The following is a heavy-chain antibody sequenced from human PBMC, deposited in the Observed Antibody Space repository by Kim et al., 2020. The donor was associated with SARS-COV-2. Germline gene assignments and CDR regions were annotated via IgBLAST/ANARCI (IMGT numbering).Heavy chain of an antibody. CDR3: ASALGH. CDR2: TSGRT. Sequence: TSGRTIYNPSLQSLVTMSVDMSKNQFSLKLSSVTAADTAVYYCASALGHWGQGTLVTVSS. V-gene: IGHV4-4*07. D-gene: IGHD3-16*02. J-gene: IGHJ4*02.